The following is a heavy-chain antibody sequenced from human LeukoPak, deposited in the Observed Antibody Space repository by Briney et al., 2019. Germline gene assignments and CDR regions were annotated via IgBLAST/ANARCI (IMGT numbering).Heavy chain of an antibody. CDR1: GFIFSSYA. CDR3: ARYSSSWHAIDY. Sequence: GGSLRLSCAASGFIFSSYAMHWVRQAPGKGLEWVAVISYDGSNTLYADSVKGRFTISRDNSRNTVYVQMNSLRVEDTAVYYCARYSSSWHAIDYWGQGTLVTVSS. V-gene: IGHV3-30*04. D-gene: IGHD6-13*01. J-gene: IGHJ4*02. CDR2: ISYDGSNT.